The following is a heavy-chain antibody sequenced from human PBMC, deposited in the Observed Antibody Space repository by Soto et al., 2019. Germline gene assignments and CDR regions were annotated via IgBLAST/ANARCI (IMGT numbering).Heavy chain of an antibody. CDR2: IDNAGTDS. CDR3: ARGWFGPDV. CDR1: GFTLSGRS. D-gene: IGHD3-10*01. J-gene: IGHJ6*04. Sequence: EVQLVESGGGLVQPGGSLRLSCAASGFTLSGRSMHWVRQAPGKGLVWVSGIDNAGTDSTYADSVKGRFTSSRDNAKTMLYLQMNSLRVEDTAVYYCARGWFGPDVWGKGTTVTVSS. V-gene: IGHV3-74*01.